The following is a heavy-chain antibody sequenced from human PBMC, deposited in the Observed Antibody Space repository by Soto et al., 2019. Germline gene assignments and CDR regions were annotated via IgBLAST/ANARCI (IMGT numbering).Heavy chain of an antibody. CDR1: GFTFSSYA. J-gene: IGHJ4*02. CDR2: ISYDGSNK. CDR3: ARAREEYYYDSSGYHPFPY. D-gene: IGHD3-22*01. Sequence: GGSLRLSCAASGFTFSSYAMHWVRQAPGKGLEWVAVISYDGSNKYYADSVKGRFTISRDNSKNTLYLQMNSLRAEDTAVYYCARAREEYYYDSSGYHPFPYWGQGTLVTVSS. V-gene: IGHV3-30-3*01.